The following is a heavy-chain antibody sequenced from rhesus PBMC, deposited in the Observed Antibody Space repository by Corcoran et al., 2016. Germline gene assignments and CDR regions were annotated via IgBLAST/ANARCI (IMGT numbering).Heavy chain of an antibody. J-gene: IGHJ4*01. CDR2: ISPYNGNK. Sequence: QVQLVQSGAEITQPGASVKLSCKASGYTFTRYYMHWVRQAPGHGLEWIGLISPYNGNKVYAQNFQGRVTIIMDTSTTTGYLELSSLRSEDTAVYYCARGYNSGNFDFWGQGVLVTVSS. V-gene: IGHV1-180*01. D-gene: IGHD6-25*01. CDR3: ARGYNSGNFDF. CDR1: GYTFTRYY.